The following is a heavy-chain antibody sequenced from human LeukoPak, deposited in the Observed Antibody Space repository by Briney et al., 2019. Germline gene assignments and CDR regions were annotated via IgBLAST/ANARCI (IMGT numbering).Heavy chain of an antibody. CDR3: ARGRRPHSDFDY. V-gene: IGHV4-34*01. J-gene: IGHJ4*02. Sequence: SETLSLTCAVYGGSFSGYYWSWIRQPPGKGLEWIGEINHSGSTNYNPSLKSRVTISVDTSKNQFSLKLSSVTAADTAAYYCARGRRPHSDFDYWGQGTLVTVSS. CDR1: GGSFSGYY. D-gene: IGHD6-6*01. CDR2: INHSGST.